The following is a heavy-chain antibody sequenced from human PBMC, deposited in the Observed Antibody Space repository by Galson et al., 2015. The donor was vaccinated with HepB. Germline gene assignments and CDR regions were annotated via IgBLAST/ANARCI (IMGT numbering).Heavy chain of an antibody. CDR3: ARDRDDYVWGSYRSYYFDY. CDR1: RFTFSNYR. V-gene: IGHV3-7*03. CDR2: IKQDGSEK. D-gene: IGHD3-16*02. J-gene: IGHJ4*02. Sequence: SLRLSCAASRFTFSNYRMSWVRQAPGKGLEWVANIKQDGSEKYYVDSVKGRFTISRDNAKNSLYLQMSSLRAEDTAVYYCARDRDDYVWGSYRSYYFDYWGQGTLVTVSS.